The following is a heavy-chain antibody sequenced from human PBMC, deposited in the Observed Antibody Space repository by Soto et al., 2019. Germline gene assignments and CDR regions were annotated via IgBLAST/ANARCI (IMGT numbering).Heavy chain of an antibody. V-gene: IGHV5-51*01. Sequence: GEALKISVKGCRYSFTSYWIGWERQRPGKRLEWMGIISPGDSDTRYSPSFQGQVTISADKCISTAYLQWSSLKASATAMYYRATSGDYLGWFGPWGQGPLVTVSS. CDR1: RYSFTSYW. CDR3: ATSGDYLGWFGP. CDR2: ISPGDSDT. D-gene: IGHD3-16*01. J-gene: IGHJ5*02.